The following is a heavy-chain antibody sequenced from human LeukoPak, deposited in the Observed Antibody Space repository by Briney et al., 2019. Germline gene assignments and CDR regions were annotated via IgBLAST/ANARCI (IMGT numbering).Heavy chain of an antibody. CDR3: AVGEWLDY. Sequence: GGSLRLSCVASGFPFSRYWMSWARQAPGKGLEWVANIKYDESKRYYEDSVGGRFTISRDNAKNSVFLQMNSLRAEDTAMYYCAVGEWLDYWGQGTLVTVSS. CDR1: GFPFSRYW. D-gene: IGHD3-10*01. J-gene: IGHJ4*02. CDR2: IKYDESKR. V-gene: IGHV3-7*03.